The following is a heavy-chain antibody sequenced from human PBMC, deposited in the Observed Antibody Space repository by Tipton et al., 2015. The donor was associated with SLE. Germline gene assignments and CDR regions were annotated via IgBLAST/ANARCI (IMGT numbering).Heavy chain of an antibody. J-gene: IGHJ4*02. V-gene: IGHV1-18*01. D-gene: IGHD6-19*01. CDR1: GYTFTSYD. CDR2: ISHYTGNT. CDR3: AMAVTGRNWGDY. Sequence: QLVQSGAEVKKPGASVKVSCKASGYTFTSYDIHWVRQAPGQGLEWMGWISHYTGNTDYAQRLQGRVTMTTDTSTSTAYMELRSLRSDDTALYYCAMAVTGRNWGDYWGQGTLVTVSS.